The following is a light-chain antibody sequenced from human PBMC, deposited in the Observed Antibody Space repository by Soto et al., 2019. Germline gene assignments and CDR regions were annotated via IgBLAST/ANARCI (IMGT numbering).Light chain of an antibody. CDR1: QSVSSTY. CDR3: QQRSSWPRGT. V-gene: IGKV3-11*01. Sequence: ELVLTQSPGTLSLSPGERATLSCRASQSVSSTYLAWYQQKPGQAPRLLIHDASNRATGIPARFSGSGSGTDFTLTISSLEPEDFALYFCQQRSSWPRGTFGQGTKLEIK. CDR2: DAS. J-gene: IGKJ2*02.